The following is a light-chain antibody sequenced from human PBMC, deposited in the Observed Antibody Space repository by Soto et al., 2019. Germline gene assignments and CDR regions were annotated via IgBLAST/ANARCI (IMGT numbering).Light chain of an antibody. V-gene: IGKV3D-20*01. CDR2: DAS. J-gene: IGKJ5*01. Sequence: EIVLTQSPGTLSLSPWERATLSCRASQSVSSSYLAWYQQKPGLAPRLLIYDASSRASGIPGRFSGSGSGTEFTLTINNVQSDDFAVYFCQQYKSWPPITFGQGTRLEIK. CDR1: QSVSSSY. CDR3: QQYKSWPPIT.